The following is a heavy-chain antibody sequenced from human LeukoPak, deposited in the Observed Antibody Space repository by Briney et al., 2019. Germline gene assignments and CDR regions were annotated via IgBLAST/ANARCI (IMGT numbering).Heavy chain of an antibody. CDR2: ISWNSGSI. Sequence: GRSLGISSTAAGRTCDEYGMRWVRQDPGKGLEWVSGISWNSGSIGYADSVKGRFTISRDNAKNSLYLQMNSLRAEDTALYYCAKDYSYDSSGYANWFDPWGQGTLVTVSS. V-gene: IGHV3-9*01. D-gene: IGHD3-22*01. CDR1: GRTCDEYG. CDR3: AKDYSYDSSGYANWFDP. J-gene: IGHJ5*02.